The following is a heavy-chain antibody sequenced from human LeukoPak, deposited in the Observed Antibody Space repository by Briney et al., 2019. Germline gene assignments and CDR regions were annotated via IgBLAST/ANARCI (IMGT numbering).Heavy chain of an antibody. J-gene: IGHJ4*02. V-gene: IGHV3-23*01. Sequence: GGSLRLSCAASGFTFSSYAMSWVRQAPGKGLEWVSAIPGGGDATFYADSVKGRFTISRDNSKNTLYLQMNSLRAEDTAVYYCAKPLYGSGGSCFDYWGQGTLVTVSS. D-gene: IGHD2-15*01. CDR1: GFTFSSYA. CDR3: AKPLYGSGGSCFDY. CDR2: IPGGGDAT.